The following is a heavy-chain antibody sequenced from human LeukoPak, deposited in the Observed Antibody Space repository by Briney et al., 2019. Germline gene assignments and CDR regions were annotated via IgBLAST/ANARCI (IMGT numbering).Heavy chain of an antibody. Sequence: PGGSLRLSCAASGFTFSSYAMSWVRQAPGKGLEWVSVIYSGGSTYYADSVKGRFTISRDNSKNTLYLQMNSLRAEDTAVYYCARAARTYYYDSSGYSHGMDVWGQGTTVTVSS. CDR1: GFTFSSYA. CDR3: ARAARTYYYDSSGYSHGMDV. V-gene: IGHV3-66*01. CDR2: IYSGGST. J-gene: IGHJ6*02. D-gene: IGHD3-22*01.